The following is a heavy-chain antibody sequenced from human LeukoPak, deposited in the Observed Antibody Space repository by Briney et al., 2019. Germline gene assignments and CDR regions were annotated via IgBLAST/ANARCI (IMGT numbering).Heavy chain of an antibody. Sequence: MASETLSLTCAVYGGSFSGYYWSWIRQPPGKGLEWIGEINHSGSTNYNPSLKSRVTISVDTSKNQLSLKLSSVTAADTAVYYCARVVAVDYYDSSEEDWFDPWGQGTLVTVSS. J-gene: IGHJ5*02. V-gene: IGHV4-34*01. CDR3: ARVVAVDYYDSSEEDWFDP. CDR2: INHSGST. CDR1: GGSFSGYY. D-gene: IGHD3-22*01.